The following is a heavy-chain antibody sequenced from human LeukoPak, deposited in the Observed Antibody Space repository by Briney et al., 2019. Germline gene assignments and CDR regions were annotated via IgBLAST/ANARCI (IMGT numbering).Heavy chain of an antibody. CDR1: RFTFSTYW. CDR2: ISTDGSST. V-gene: IGHV3-74*01. Sequence: GGSLRLSCAASRFTFSTYWMHWVRQAPGKGLVWVSRISTDGSSTFYADSVKGRFTVSRDNAKNTLYLQMDSLRAEDTAMYYCATGRGTPLGFWGQGALVTVSS. CDR3: ATGRGTPLGF. J-gene: IGHJ4*02. D-gene: IGHD1-26*01.